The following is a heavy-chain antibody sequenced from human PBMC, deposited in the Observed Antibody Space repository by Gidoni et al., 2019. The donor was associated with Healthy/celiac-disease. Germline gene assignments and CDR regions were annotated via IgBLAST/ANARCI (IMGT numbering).Heavy chain of an antibody. CDR2: ISGSGGST. Sequence: EVQLLESGGGLVQPGWSLRLSCAASGFTFSSYAMSWVRQGPGKGLEWVSAISGSGGSTYYADSVKGRFTISRDNSKNTLYLQMNSLRAEDTAVYYCAKGPEMATTPRDYWGQGTLVTVSS. V-gene: IGHV3-23*01. CDR1: GFTFSSYA. J-gene: IGHJ4*02. D-gene: IGHD5-12*01. CDR3: AKGPEMATTPRDY.